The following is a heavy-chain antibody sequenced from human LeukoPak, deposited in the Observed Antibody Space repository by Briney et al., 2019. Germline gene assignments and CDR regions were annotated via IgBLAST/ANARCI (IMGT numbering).Heavy chain of an antibody. CDR2: INHSGST. V-gene: IGHV4-34*01. D-gene: IGHD3-22*01. Sequence: PSETLSLTCAVYGGPFSGYYWSWIRQPPGKGLEWIGEINHSGSTNYNPSLKSRVTISVDTSKNQFSLKLSSVTAADTAVYYCARGRYYYDSSGYWYYFDYWGQGTLVTVSS. CDR1: GGPFSGYY. J-gene: IGHJ4*02. CDR3: ARGRYYYDSSGYWYYFDY.